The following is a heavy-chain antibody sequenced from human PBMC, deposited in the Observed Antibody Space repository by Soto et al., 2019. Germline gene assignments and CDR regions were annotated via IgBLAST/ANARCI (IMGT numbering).Heavy chain of an antibody. D-gene: IGHD4-17*01. CDR3: ATQGIAVTNFDY. CDR2: VYPIDSDT. J-gene: IGHJ4*02. V-gene: IGHV5-51*01. CDR1: GYTLSNYW. Sequence: VQLVQSGAEVKKPGESLKISCKGSGYTLSNYWIAWVRQMPGKGLEWMGVVYPIDSDTRYSPSFQGQVSISADKSISTAYLEWSSLKASDTAMYYCATQGIAVTNFDYWGPGTLVTVAS.